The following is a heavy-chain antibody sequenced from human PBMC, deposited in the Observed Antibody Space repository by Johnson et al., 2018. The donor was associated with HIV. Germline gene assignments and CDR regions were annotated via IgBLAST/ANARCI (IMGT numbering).Heavy chain of an antibody. D-gene: IGHD6-13*01. J-gene: IGHJ3*02. CDR3: ARGVPIAAAGHDAFDI. CDR2: IGTAGDT. Sequence: VQLVESGGGLVQPGGSLRLSCAASGFTFSSYGMSWVRQAPGKGLEWVSAIGTAGDTYYPGSVKGRFTISRENAKNSLYLQMNSLRAGDTAVYYCARGVPIAAAGHDAFDIWGQGTMVTVSS. CDR1: GFTFSSYG. V-gene: IGHV3-13*01.